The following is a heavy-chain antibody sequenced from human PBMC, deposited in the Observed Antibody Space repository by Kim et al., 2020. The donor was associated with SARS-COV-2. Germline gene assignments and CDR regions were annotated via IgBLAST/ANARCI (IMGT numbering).Heavy chain of an antibody. D-gene: IGHD3-3*01. CDR2: NNPSGGSK. J-gene: IGHJ6*01. V-gene: IGHV1-46*01. CDR3: AREAGSGGDFWSGTYEDV. Sequence: ASVKVSGKASGYTVTSDYMDWGGQDHGQGLEWMGINNPSGGSKRYAQKSQGRVTKTRDTYTSTGYMELSSMRSEDTAGEYCAREAGSGGDFWSGTYEDV. CDR1: GYTVTSDY.